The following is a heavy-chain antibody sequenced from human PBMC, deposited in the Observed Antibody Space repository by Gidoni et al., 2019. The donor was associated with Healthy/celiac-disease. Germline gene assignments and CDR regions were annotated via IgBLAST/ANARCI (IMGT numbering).Heavy chain of an antibody. D-gene: IGHD2-2*01. J-gene: IGHJ6*02. CDR3: ARGYCSSTSCSYGMDV. V-gene: IGHV3-23*01. CDR2: ISGSGGIT. Sequence: EVQLLESGGGLVQTGGSLRLSCAASGFTFSSYAMSWVRQAPGKGLEWVSAISGSGGITYYADSVKGRFTISRDNSKNPLYLQMNSLRAEDTAVYYCARGYCSSTSCSYGMDVWGQGTTVTVSS. CDR1: GFTFSSYA.